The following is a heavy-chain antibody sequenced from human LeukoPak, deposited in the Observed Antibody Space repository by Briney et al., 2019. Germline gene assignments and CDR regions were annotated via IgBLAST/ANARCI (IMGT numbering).Heavy chain of an antibody. V-gene: IGHV3-53*01. CDR1: GLTVITND. Sequence: GGSLRLSCAASGLTVITNDMTSVPQAPGKGLEWVSVLYSDGNTKYADSVQGRFTISRDNSKNTLYLEMNSLSPDDTAVYYCARGVEPLAANTLAYWGQGTLVTVSS. J-gene: IGHJ4*02. CDR3: ARGVEPLAANTLAY. CDR2: LYSDGNT. D-gene: IGHD1-14*01.